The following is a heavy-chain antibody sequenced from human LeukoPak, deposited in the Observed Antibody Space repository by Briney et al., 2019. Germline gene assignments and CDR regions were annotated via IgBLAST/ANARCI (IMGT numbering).Heavy chain of an antibody. D-gene: IGHD1-26*01. J-gene: IGHJ4*02. V-gene: IGHV1-18*01. Sequence: ASVKVSCKASGYTFTNYGISWVRQAPGQGLEWMGWISVYNGNTNYAQKFQGRVSMTTDTSTSTAYMELRSLRSDDTAVYYCATRLGGSYYYFDYWGQGTLVTVSS. CDR1: GYTFTNYG. CDR3: ATRLGGSYYYFDY. CDR2: ISVYNGNT.